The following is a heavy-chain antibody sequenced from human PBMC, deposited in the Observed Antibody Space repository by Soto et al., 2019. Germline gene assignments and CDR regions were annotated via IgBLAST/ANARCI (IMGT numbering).Heavy chain of an antibody. D-gene: IGHD3-22*01. CDR1: GLTFSGSA. Sequence: VQLVESGGGLVQPGGSPKLSCAASGLTFSGSAMHWVRQASGKGLEWVGRSRSRANNYATTYAASVKGRFTISRDESKNTTYLQMNSLKTEDTAVYYCSTLIYDTSNFYDLDYWGRGTLVTVSS. J-gene: IGHJ4*02. CDR3: STLIYDTSNFYDLDY. V-gene: IGHV3-73*02. CDR2: SRSRANNYAT.